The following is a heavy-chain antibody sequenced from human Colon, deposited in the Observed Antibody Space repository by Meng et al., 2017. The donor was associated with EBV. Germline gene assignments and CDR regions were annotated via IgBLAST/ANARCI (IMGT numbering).Heavy chain of an antibody. V-gene: IGHV4-31*02. Sequence: HVQLQEAGSGLVKPSQNLALTSTVSGGSVSSGGYFWTWIRQHPGKGLEWFGHIYYSGSTFYNPSLKRRVIISIDTSKNQFSLNLRSVTAADTAVYYCARVSSGWDYFDYWGQGTLVTVSS. CDR2: IYYSGST. D-gene: IGHD6-19*01. CDR3: ARVSSGWDYFDY. CDR1: GGSVSSGGYF. J-gene: IGHJ4*02.